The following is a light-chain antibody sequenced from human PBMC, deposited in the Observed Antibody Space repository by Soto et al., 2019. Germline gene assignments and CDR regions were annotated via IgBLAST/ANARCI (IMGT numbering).Light chain of an antibody. CDR3: QHSKSVPRT. V-gene: IGKV1-12*01. Sequence: DIQMTQSPSSVSASVGDRVTITCRASQDLNSWLTWYQQKPGKAPKVLIYIASRLQPGVPSRFSGRGSGTDFSLTISTLQPEDFATYFCQHSKSVPRTFGGGTKVEIK. CDR1: QDLNSW. CDR2: IAS. J-gene: IGKJ4*01.